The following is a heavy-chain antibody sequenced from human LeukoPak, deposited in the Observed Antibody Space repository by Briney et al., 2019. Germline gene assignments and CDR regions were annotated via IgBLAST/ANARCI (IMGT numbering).Heavy chain of an antibody. CDR3: AKVIGDYNPSWAFDY. CDR2: TRWYSGSI. Sequence: GGSLRLSCVAYGFTFDDYAMHWVRQAPGKGLEWDSGTRWYSGSIGYAGSVKCRFNICRHNAKNCLYLQMNSVSAEHTALYYCAKVIGDYNPSWAFDYWGQGTLVTVSS. D-gene: IGHD4-11*01. CDR1: GFTFDDYA. J-gene: IGHJ4*02. V-gene: IGHV3-9*01.